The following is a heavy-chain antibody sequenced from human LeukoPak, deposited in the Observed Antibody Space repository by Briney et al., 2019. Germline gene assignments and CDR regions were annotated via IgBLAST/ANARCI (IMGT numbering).Heavy chain of an antibody. D-gene: IGHD3-22*01. V-gene: IGHV3-11*04. J-gene: IGHJ5*02. CDR2: ISSSGSTI. CDR3: ARGGYYYDSSGYYGKGWDNWFDP. Sequence: GGSLRLSCAASGFTFSDYYMSWVRQAPGKGLEWVSYISSSGSTIYYADSVKGRFTISRDNAKNSLYLQMNSLRAEDTAVYYCARGGYYYDSSGYYGKGWDNWFDPWGQGTLVTVSS. CDR1: GFTFSDYY.